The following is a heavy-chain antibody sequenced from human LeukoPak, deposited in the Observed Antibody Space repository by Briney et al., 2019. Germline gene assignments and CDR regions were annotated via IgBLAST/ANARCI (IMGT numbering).Heavy chain of an antibody. V-gene: IGHV4-39*01. CDR3: ARHPPYYYDSSGYYSSGDY. Sequence: ETLSLTCTVSGGSISSSSYYWGWIRQPPGKGLEWIGSIYYSGSTYYNPSLKSRVTISVDTSKNQFSLELSSVTAADTAVYYCARHPPYYYDSSGYYSSGDYWGQGTLVTVSS. J-gene: IGHJ4*02. CDR1: GGSISSSSYY. D-gene: IGHD3-22*01. CDR2: IYYSGST.